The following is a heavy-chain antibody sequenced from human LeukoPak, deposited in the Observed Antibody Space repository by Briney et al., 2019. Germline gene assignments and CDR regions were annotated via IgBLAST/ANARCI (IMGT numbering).Heavy chain of an antibody. CDR3: ARASRYDFWSGYSGAFDI. D-gene: IGHD3-3*01. Sequence: SETLSLTCTVSGGSIGSYYWSWIRQPPGKGLEWIRYIYYSGSTNYNPSLKSRVTISVDTSKNQFSLKLSSVTAADTAVYYCARASRYDFWSGYSGAFDIWGQGTMVTVSS. CDR1: GGSIGSYY. V-gene: IGHV4-59*01. CDR2: IYYSGST. J-gene: IGHJ3*02.